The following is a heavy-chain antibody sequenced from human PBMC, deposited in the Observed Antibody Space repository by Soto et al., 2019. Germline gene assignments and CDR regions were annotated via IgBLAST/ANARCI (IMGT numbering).Heavy chain of an antibody. J-gene: IGHJ4*02. Sequence: QVQLVESGGGVVQPGRSLRLSCAASGFTFSSYGMHWVRQAPGKGLEWVAVISYDGSNKYYADSVKGRFTISRDNSKNTLYLQMNSLRAEDTAVYYCAKDIGRASWLTTGIFDYWGQGTLVTVSS. D-gene: IGHD4-17*01. CDR1: GFTFSSYG. CDR2: ISYDGSNK. V-gene: IGHV3-30*18. CDR3: AKDIGRASWLTTGIFDY.